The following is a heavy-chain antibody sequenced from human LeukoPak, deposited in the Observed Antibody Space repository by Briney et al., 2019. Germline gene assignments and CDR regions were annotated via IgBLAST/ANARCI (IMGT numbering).Heavy chain of an antibody. D-gene: IGHD6-6*01. CDR3: ARERFVSSSPDFDY. J-gene: IGHJ4*02. V-gene: IGHV1-18*01. CDR1: GYTFTSYG. CDR2: ISAYNGNT. Sequence: GASVKVSCKASGYTFTSYGISWVRQAPGQGLEWMGWISAYNGNTNYAQKLQGRVTMTTDTSTSTAYMELRSLRSDDTAVYYCARERFVSSSPDFDYWGQGTLVTVSS.